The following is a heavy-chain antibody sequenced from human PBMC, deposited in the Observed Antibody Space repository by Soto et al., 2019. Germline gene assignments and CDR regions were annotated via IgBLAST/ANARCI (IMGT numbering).Heavy chain of an antibody. J-gene: IGHJ6*02. Sequence: SETLSLTCSVSGGSISTDTYYWAWIRQPPGKGLEWIGSIYYSGSAYYNPSLYGRVTISLDTSQNQFSLKLSSVTAADTAVYYCARNPYYGMDVWGQGTTVT. CDR2: IYYSGSA. CDR3: ARNPYYGMDV. V-gene: IGHV4-39*07. CDR1: GGSISTDTYY.